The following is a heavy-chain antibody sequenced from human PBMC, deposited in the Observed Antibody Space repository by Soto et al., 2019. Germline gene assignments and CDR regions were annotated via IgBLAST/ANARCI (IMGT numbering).Heavy chain of an antibody. CDR1: GFTFSSYA. D-gene: IGHD2-15*01. CDR3: ARGRAWRCSGGSCSQYYFDY. J-gene: IGHJ4*02. Sequence: PGGSLRLSCAASGFTFSSYAMHWVRQAPGKGLEWVAVISYDGSNKYYADSVKGRFTISRDNSKNTLYLQMNSLRAEDTAVYYCARGRAWRCSGGSCSQYYFDYWGQGTLVTVSS. CDR2: ISYDGSNK. V-gene: IGHV3-30-3*01.